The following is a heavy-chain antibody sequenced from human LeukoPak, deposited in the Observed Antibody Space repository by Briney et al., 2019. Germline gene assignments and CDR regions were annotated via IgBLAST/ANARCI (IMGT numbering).Heavy chain of an antibody. J-gene: IGHJ3*02. Sequence: GASVKVSCKASGYTFTRHDVNWVRQATGQGLEWMGRINPNSKNTGYAQKFQGRVTLTTDTSTSTAYMELSSLDSEDTAVYYCAMAIPFRYLLGGDYYERSSHGFDIWGQGTMITVSS. V-gene: IGHV1-8*01. D-gene: IGHD2-21*02. CDR2: INPNSKNT. CDR3: AMAIPFRYLLGGDYYERSSHGFDI. CDR1: GYTFTRHD.